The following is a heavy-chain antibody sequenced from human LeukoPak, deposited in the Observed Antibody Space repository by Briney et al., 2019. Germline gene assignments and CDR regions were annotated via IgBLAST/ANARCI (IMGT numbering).Heavy chain of an antibody. J-gene: IGHJ5*02. D-gene: IGHD4-11*01. V-gene: IGHV1-2*02. CDR2: INLNSGGT. Sequence: GASVKVSCKASGYTFTGQYIHWVRQAPGQGLEWMGWINLNSGGTNYAQKFQGRVTMTRDTSITTTYMELSRLRSDDTAVYYCARVVTTTWNSYTGWFDPCGQGTLVTVSS. CDR1: GYTFTGQY. CDR3: ARVVTTTWNSYTGWFDP.